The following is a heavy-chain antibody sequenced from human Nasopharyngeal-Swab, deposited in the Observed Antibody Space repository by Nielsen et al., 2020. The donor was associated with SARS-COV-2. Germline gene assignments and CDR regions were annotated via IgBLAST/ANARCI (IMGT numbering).Heavy chain of an antibody. CDR3: ARVRIILGAFDI. CDR2: IKQDGSEK. J-gene: IGHJ3*02. V-gene: IGHV3-7*01. CDR1: GFTFSSYW. D-gene: IGHD2/OR15-2a*01. Sequence: GESLKISCAASGFTFSSYWMSWVRQAPGKGLEWVANIKQDGSEKYYVDSVKGRFTISRDNSKNTLYLQMNSLRAEDTAVYYCARVRIILGAFDIWGQGTMVTVSS.